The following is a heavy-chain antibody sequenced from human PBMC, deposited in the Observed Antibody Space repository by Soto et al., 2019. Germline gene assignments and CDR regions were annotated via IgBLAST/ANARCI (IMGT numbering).Heavy chain of an antibody. V-gene: IGHV4-59*01. CDR3: ARGDYYDSSGREYYYYGMDV. CDR2: IYYSGST. J-gene: IGHJ6*02. Sequence: KPSETLSLTCTVSGGSISSYYWSWIRQPPGKGLEWIGYIYYSGSTNYNPSLKSRVTISVDTSKNQFSLKLSSVTAADTAVYYCARGDYYDSSGREYYYYGMDVWGQGTTVTVSS. D-gene: IGHD3-22*01. CDR1: GGSISSYY.